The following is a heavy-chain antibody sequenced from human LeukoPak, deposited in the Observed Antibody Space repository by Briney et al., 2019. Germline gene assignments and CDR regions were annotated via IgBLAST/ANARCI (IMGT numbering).Heavy chain of an antibody. CDR1: ANTFTGYY. D-gene: IGHD1-26*01. V-gene: IGHV1-18*04. Sequence: ASVKVSCKASANTFTGYYMHWVRQAPGQGLEWMGWISAYNGNTNYAQKLQGRVTMTTDTSTSTAYMELRSLRSDDTAVYYCARSSVGYWYFDLWGRGTLVTVSS. J-gene: IGHJ2*01. CDR3: ARSSVGYWYFDL. CDR2: ISAYNGNT.